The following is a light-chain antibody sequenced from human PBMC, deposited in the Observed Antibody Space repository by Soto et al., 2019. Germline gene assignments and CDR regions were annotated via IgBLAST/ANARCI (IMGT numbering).Light chain of an antibody. Sequence: QSVLTQPPSASGTPGQRVTISCSGSSSNVGSNYVFWYQQFPGTAPKLLIYRNNQRPSGVPDRFSGSKSGTSASLAISGLRSEDEADYYCAAWDDSLSGQVFGAGTKGTVL. CDR1: SSNVGSNY. CDR3: AAWDDSLSGQV. CDR2: RNN. V-gene: IGLV1-47*01. J-gene: IGLJ1*01.